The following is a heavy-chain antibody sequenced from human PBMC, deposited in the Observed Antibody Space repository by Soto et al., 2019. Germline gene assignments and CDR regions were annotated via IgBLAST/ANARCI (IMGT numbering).Heavy chain of an antibody. CDR3: AKGGRQWLVTSDFNY. Sequence: VQLVESGGGVVQPGRSLRLSCAASGFTFSDYAMHWVRQAPGKGLEWVAVGSHDGSNTHYADSVKGRFTISRDSSKNTVSLEMTSLRAEDTAVYYCAKGGRQWLVTSDFNYWGQGALVTVSS. J-gene: IGHJ4*02. V-gene: IGHV3-30*18. CDR2: GSHDGSNT. CDR1: GFTFSDYA. D-gene: IGHD6-19*01.